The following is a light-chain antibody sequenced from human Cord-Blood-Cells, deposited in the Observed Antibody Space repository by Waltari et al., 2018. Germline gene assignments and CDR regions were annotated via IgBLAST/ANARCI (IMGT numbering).Light chain of an antibody. Sequence: DIQMTQSPSSLSASEGDRVTITCRASQSISSYLNWYQQNPGKAPKLLIYAASSLQSGVPSRFSGSGSGTDFTLTISSLQPEDFATYYCQQSYSTPLTFGGGTKVEIK. V-gene: IGKV1-39*01. CDR2: AAS. J-gene: IGKJ4*01. CDR1: QSISSY. CDR3: QQSYSTPLT.